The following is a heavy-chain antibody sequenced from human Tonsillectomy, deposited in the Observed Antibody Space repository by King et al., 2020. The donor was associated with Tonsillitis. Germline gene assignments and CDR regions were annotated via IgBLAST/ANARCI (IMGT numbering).Heavy chain of an antibody. V-gene: IGHV1-58*02. J-gene: IGHJ4*02. D-gene: IGHD5-12*01. Sequence: QLVQSGPEVKKPGSSVKVSCKASGFTFTTSAIQWVRQARGQRLEWIGWTVVGSGTTNYAQKFHERVTITRDMSTSTAYMELSSLRSEDTAVYYCAADAMSSGDRFDYWGQGTLVTVSS. CDR2: TVVGSGTT. CDR1: GFTFTTSA. CDR3: AADAMSSGDRFDY.